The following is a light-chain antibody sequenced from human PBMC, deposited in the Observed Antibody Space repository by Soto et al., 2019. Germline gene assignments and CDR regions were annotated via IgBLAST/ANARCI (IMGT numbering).Light chain of an antibody. CDR1: QSISSW. CDR2: DAS. CDR3: QHYNSYSEA. J-gene: IGKJ1*01. Sequence: DIQLPQSPSTLPASVGDRVTITCRASQSISSWLAWYQQKPGKAPKLLIYDASSLESGVPSRFSGSGSGTEFTLTISSLQPDDFATYYCQHYNSYSEAFGQGTKVDIK. V-gene: IGKV1-5*01.